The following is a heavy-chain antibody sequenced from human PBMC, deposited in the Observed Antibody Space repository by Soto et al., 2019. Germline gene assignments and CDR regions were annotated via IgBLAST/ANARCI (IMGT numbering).Heavy chain of an antibody. CDR1: GFRFRTRA. V-gene: IGHV3-23*01. CDR3: TTHEEGAPWAGGFDS. CDR2: IRPGGDST. J-gene: IGHJ5*01. D-gene: IGHD1-26*01. Sequence: GSLRLSCAASGFRFRTRAMSWVRQAPGKGLEWVASIRPGGDSTYYADSVKGRFAVSRDNSNVTLYLQMDSLRVEDTAIYYCTTHEEGAPWAGGFDSWGQGTLVTVSS.